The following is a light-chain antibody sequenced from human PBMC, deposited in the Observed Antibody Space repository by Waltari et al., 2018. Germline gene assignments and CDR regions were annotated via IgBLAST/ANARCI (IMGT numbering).Light chain of an antibody. CDR3: ATWDVGLGAWM. V-gene: IGLV1-47*01. CDR1: RPNIGSNS. Sequence: QSVLTQPPPASGTPGQRVTMSCSGKRPNIGSNSVYWSQHTPGTAPKPLIYRDSHRPSGVPDRVSGSRSGNSASLAISGLRSDDEADYYCATWDVGLGAWMFGGGTKLTVL. J-gene: IGLJ3*02. CDR2: RDS.